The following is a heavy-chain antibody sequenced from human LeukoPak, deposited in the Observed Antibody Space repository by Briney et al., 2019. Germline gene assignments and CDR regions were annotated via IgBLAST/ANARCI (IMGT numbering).Heavy chain of an antibody. CDR3: RRDRAVTYSYDSSRYFSPI. J-gene: IGHJ4*01. Sequence: GASVKVSCKASGYTFTSYVISWVRQAPGQGLEWMGWINAYNGDTNYAQKLQGRVTMTTDTSTSTAYMELRSLRSDATAVYHCRRDRAVTYSYDSSRYFSPIWGQGTLVTVPS. D-gene: IGHD3-22*01. CDR2: INAYNGDT. V-gene: IGHV1-18*01. CDR1: GYTFTSYV.